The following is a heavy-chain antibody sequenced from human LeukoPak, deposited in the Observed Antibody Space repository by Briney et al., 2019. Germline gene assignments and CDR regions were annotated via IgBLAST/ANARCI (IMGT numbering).Heavy chain of an antibody. CDR2: IYYSGST. J-gene: IGHJ5*02. V-gene: IGHV4-39*07. D-gene: IGHD1-1*01. CDR1: GGSISSSSYY. CDR3: ARSSYGTTPFDP. Sequence: KPSETLSLTCTVSGGSISSSSYYWGWIRQPPGKGLEWIGSIYYSGSTYYNPSLKSRVTISVDTSKNQFSLKLSSVTAADTAVYYCARSSYGTTPFDPWGQGTLVTVSS.